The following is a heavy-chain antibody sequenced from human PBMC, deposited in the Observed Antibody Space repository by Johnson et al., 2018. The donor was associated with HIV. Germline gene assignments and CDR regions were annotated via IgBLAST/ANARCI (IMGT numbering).Heavy chain of an antibody. CDR1: GFTVSNNY. CDR3: ARACRDLGTTMDAFDI. V-gene: IGHV3-66*01. CDR2: IFSGGST. D-gene: IGHD1-26*01. J-gene: IGHJ3*02. Sequence: VQLVESGGGVVQPGGSPRLSCAASGFTVSNNYMSWVRQAPGKGLECVSVIFSGGSTYYADSVKGRFTISRDNSKNTLYLQMNSLRAEDTAVYYCARACRDLGTTMDAFDIWCHGTMVTVSS.